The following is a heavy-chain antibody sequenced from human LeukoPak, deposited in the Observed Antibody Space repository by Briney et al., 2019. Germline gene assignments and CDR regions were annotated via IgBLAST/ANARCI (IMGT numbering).Heavy chain of an antibody. V-gene: IGHV4-34*01. CDR1: GGSFSGYY. J-gene: IGHJ4*02. CDR3: ARGVAWNYAY. Sequence: PLETLSLTCAVYGGSFSGYYWSWIRQPPGKGLEWIGEINHSGSTNYNPSLKSRVTISADTSKNQFSLKLSSVTAADTAVYYCARGVAWNYAYWGQGTLVTVSS. CDR2: INHSGST. D-gene: IGHD1-7*01.